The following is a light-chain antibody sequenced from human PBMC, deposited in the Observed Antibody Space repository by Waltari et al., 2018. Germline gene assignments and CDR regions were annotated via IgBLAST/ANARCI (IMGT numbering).Light chain of an antibody. J-gene: IGLJ3*02. CDR3: AAWDDSLSGQVL. CDR1: NSNIGKNF. CDR2: RDD. Sequence: QSVLTQPPSASGTPGQRVTISCSGSNSNIGKNFVYWYQQLAGTAPKLLIYRDDQRPSGVPARVSGSKSGTSASLAISGLRSEDEADYYCAAWDDSLSGQVLFGGGTKLTVL. V-gene: IGLV1-47*01.